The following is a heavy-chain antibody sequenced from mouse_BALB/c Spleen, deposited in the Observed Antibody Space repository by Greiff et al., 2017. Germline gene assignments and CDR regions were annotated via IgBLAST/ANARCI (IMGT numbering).Heavy chain of an antibody. J-gene: IGHJ4*01. V-gene: IGHV1-9*01. CDR2: ILPGSGST. Sequence: QVQLQQSGAELMKPGASVKISCKATGYTFSSYWIEWVKQRPGHGLEWIGEILPGSGSTNYNEKFKGKATFTADTSSNTAYTQLSSLTSEDSAVYYCARGVYYGSSYGYAMDYWGQGTSVTVSS. CDR1: GYTFSSYW. CDR3: ARGVYYGSSYGYAMDY. D-gene: IGHD1-1*01.